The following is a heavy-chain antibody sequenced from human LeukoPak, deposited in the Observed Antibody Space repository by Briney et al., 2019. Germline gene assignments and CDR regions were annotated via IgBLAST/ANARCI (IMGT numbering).Heavy chain of an antibody. CDR2: INNDGSNT. V-gene: IGHV3-74*01. CDR3: ARPSVAGPYFDF. J-gene: IGHJ4*02. CDR1: GFTFITYW. Sequence: HPGGSLRLSCAAPGFTFITYWMHWVRQAPGKGLVWVSRINNDGSNTNYADSVKGRFTISRDNAKNTLYLQMNSLRAEDTAVYYCARPSVAGPYFDFWGQGNLVTVSS. D-gene: IGHD6-19*01.